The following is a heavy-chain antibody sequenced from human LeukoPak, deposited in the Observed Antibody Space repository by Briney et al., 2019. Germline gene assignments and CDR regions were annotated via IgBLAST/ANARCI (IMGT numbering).Heavy chain of an antibody. D-gene: IGHD3-10*01. Sequence: PGGSLRLSCAASGFTFSSYSMNWVRQAPGKGLEWVSSISSSSSYIYYADSVKGRFTISRDNAKNSLYLQMNSLRAEDTAVYYCARDASGTGGHDHWGQGTLVTVSS. CDR2: ISSSSSYI. CDR3: ARDASGTGGHDH. V-gene: IGHV3-21*01. J-gene: IGHJ4*02. CDR1: GFTFSSYS.